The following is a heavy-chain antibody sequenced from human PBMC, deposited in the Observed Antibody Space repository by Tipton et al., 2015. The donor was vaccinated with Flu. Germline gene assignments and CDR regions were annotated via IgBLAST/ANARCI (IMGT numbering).Heavy chain of an antibody. J-gene: IGHJ4*02. CDR3: VRDGDDNNLYY. CDR2: ITPSGNTI. D-gene: IGHD5-24*01. V-gene: IGHV3-48*03. Sequence: SLRLSCAAFGFTFNTYDMNWVRQAPGKGLEWVSYITPSGNTIYYADSVRGRFTISRDNAKNSLYLQMSSLRVEDTAIYYCVRDGDDNNLYYWGQGTLVTVSP. CDR1: GFTFNTYD.